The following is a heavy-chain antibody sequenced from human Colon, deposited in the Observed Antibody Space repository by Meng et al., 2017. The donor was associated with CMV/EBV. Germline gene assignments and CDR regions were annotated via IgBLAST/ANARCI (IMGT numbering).Heavy chain of an antibody. Sequence: GGSLRLSCAASGFTFSDYYMNWVRQAPGKGLEWVSSISSSSTIYYADSVKGRFTISRDNAKNSLYLQMNSLRAEDTALYYCAKSPIANYYFYGMDVWGQGTTVTVSS. V-gene: IGHV3-69-1*01. CDR3: AKSPIANYYFYGMDV. D-gene: IGHD6-13*01. CDR2: ISSSSTI. CDR1: GFTFSDYY. J-gene: IGHJ6*02.